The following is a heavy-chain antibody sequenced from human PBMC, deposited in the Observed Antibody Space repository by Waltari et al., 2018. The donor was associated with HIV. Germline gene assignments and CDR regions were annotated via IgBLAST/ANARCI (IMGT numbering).Heavy chain of an antibody. CDR3: ATSLSVEMGFDY. J-gene: IGHJ4*02. V-gene: IGHV4-34*01. CDR2: INHSGIT. CDR1: GGSSSGYS. Sequence: QVQLQQWGAGLLKPSGTLSLTCAVYGGSSSGYSWRWIRQPPGKGLEWIGEINHSGITNYNPSLKSRVTISVDTSKNQFSLKLSAVTAADTAVYYCATSLSVEMGFDYWGQGTLVTVSS.